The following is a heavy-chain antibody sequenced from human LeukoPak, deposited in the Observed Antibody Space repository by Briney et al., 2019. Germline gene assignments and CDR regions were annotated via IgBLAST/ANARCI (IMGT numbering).Heavy chain of an antibody. CDR1: GFTFSGYW. CDR2: INTDGSST. J-gene: IGHJ4*02. CDR3: ARGRITSSWYYFDY. D-gene: IGHD6-13*01. V-gene: IGHV3-74*01. Sequence: GGSLRLSRAASGFTFSGYWMHWVRQAPGQGLVWVSRINTDGSSTTYADSVKGRFTISRDNAKNTLYLQMNSLRVEDTAVYYCARGRITSSWYYFDYWGQGTPVTVSS.